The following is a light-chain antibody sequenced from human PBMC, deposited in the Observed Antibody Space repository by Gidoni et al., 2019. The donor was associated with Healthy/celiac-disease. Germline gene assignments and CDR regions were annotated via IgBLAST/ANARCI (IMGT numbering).Light chain of an antibody. J-gene: IGKJ2*01. CDR1: QSVSSSY. Sequence: EIVLTQSPGTLSLSPGERATLSCRASQSVSSSYLAWYQQKPGQAPRLLIYGASSRATGIPDRFSGSGSVTDFTLTISRLEPEDFAVYYCQQYGRSPPGTFGQGTKLEIK. CDR3: QQYGRSPPGT. CDR2: GAS. V-gene: IGKV3-20*01.